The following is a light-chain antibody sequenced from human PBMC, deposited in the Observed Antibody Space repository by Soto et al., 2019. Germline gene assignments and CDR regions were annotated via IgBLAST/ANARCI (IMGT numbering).Light chain of an antibody. CDR1: QSVSKN. V-gene: IGKV3-15*01. CDR2: GAS. CDR3: QQYNTWPRT. Sequence: EIVLTQSPGTLSLSPGERATLSCRASQSVSKNYLALCQQKPGQAPRVLIYGASTRATGITARFSGSGSGTEVTLTINSMQSEDFAVYYCQQYNTWPRTFGQGTKVDI. J-gene: IGKJ1*01.